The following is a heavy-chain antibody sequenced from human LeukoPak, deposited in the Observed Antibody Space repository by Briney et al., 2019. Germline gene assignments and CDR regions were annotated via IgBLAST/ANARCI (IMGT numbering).Heavy chain of an antibody. Sequence: PSETLSLTCAVYGGSFSGYYWSWIRQPPGKGLEWIGEINHSGSTNYNPSLKSRVTISVDTSKNQFSLKLSSVTAADTAVYYCARVPLGITGTYEFDYWGQGTLVTVSS. D-gene: IGHD1-20*01. CDR1: GGSFSGYY. CDR2: INHSGST. V-gene: IGHV4-34*01. J-gene: IGHJ4*02. CDR3: ARVPLGITGTYEFDY.